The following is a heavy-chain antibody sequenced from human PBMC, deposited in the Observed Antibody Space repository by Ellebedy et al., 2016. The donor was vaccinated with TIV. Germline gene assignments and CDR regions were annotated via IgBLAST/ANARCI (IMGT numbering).Heavy chain of an antibody. V-gene: IGHV4-39*07. CDR1: GGSISSSSYY. J-gene: IGHJ6*02. CDR2: ISYGGST. CDR3: AKENYGMDV. Sequence: MPSETLSLTCTVSGGSISSSSYYWGWIRQPPGKGLEWIGSISYGGSTYYNPSLKSRVSMSVDKSKNQFSLNLNSVSAADTAVYYCAKENYGMDVWGQGTTVIVSS.